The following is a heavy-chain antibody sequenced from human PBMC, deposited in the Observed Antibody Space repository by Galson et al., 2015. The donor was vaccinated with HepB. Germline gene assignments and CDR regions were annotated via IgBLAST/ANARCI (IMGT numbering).Heavy chain of an antibody. CDR2: IYHSGST. Sequence: SLRLSCAASGFTFSSNYMSWVRQAPGKGLEWIGEIYHSGSTNYNPSLKSRVTISVDKSKNQFSLKLSSVTAAETAVYYCARAHSGYDLGSFDYWGQGTLVTVSS. CDR1: GFTFSSNY. J-gene: IGHJ4*02. D-gene: IGHD5-12*01. V-gene: IGHV4-4*02. CDR3: ARAHSGYDLGSFDY.